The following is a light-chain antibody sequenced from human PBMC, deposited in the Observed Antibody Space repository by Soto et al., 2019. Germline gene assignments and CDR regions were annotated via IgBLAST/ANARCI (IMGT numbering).Light chain of an antibody. J-gene: IGLJ1*01. CDR1: SSDIGSYNR. Sequence: QSVLTQPASVSGSPGQSITISCTGTSSDIGSYNRVSWYQQPPGTAPKLIIYEVNNRPSGVPVRFSGSKSGNTASLTISGLQADDEADYYCSSYTSSSTLVFGTGTKVTVL. CDR3: SSYTSSSTLV. V-gene: IGLV2-18*02. CDR2: EVN.